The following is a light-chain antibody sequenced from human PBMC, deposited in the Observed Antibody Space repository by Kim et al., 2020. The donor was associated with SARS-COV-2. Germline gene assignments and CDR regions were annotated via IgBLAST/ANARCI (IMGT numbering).Light chain of an antibody. V-gene: IGLV2-14*03. J-gene: IGLJ3*02. CDR2: DVT. CDR1: NSDIGGYNY. CDR3: SSYTSTKTWV. Sequence: GQSITISCTGTNSDIGGYNYVSWYQQHPGKAPQLMIHDVTKRPSGVSYRFSGSKSGNTASLTISGLQADDAADYYCSSYTSTKTWVFGGGTKVTVL.